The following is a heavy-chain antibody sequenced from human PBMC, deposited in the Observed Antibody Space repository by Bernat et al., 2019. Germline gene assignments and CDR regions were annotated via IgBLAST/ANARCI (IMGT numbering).Heavy chain of an antibody. CDR2: IYYSGST. CDR1: GGSISSSSYY. J-gene: IGHJ4*02. Sequence: QLQLQESGPGLVKPSETLSLTCTVSGGSISSSSYYWGWIRQPPGKGLEWIGSIYYSGSTYYNPSLKSRVTISVDTSKNQFSLKLSSVTAADTAVYYCARWPPIAVAGKGLDYWGQGTLVTVSP. V-gene: IGHV4-39*01. D-gene: IGHD6-19*01. CDR3: ARWPPIAVAGKGLDY.